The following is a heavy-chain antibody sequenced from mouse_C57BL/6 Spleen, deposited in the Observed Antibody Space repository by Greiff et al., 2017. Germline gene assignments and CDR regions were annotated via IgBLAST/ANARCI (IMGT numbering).Heavy chain of an antibody. J-gene: IGHJ1*03. CDR1: GYSFTDYN. Sequence: EVQLQQSGPELVKPGASVKISCKASGYSFTDYNMNRVKQSNGKSLEWIGVINPNYGTTSYNQKFKGKATLTVDQSSSTAYMQLNSLTSEDSAVYYCARYYYGSRDWYFDVWGTGTTVTVSS. V-gene: IGHV1-39*01. CDR2: INPNYGTT. D-gene: IGHD1-1*01. CDR3: ARYYYGSRDWYFDV.